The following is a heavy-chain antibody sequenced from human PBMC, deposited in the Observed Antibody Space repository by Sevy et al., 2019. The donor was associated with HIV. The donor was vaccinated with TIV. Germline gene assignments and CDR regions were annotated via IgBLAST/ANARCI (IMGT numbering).Heavy chain of an antibody. V-gene: IGHV5-51*01. CDR3: FQGQVTISADKSISTAYLQWSSLKASDTAMYYCARLRRAAIRAGGYYYYGMDV. D-gene: IGHD3-10*01. Sequence: GESLKISCKGSGYSFTSYWIGWVRQMPGKGLEWMGIIYPGDSDTSYSPSFQGQVTISADKSISTAYLQWSSLKASDTRYTPAFQGQVTISADKSISTAYLQWSSLKASDTAMYYCARLRRAAIRAGGYYYYGMDVWGQGTTVTVSS. J-gene: IGHJ6*02. CDR1: GYSFTSYW. CDR2: IYPGDSDT.